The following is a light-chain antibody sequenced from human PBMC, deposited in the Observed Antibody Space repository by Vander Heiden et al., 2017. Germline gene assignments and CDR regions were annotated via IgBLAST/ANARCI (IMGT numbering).Light chain of an antibody. V-gene: IGLV2-8*01. CDR2: EVS. Sequence: QSALPHPPSPSGSPGRSVTIVCTGASSDVGTYNNGPGYQQHPGKAPKLMIYEVSKRPSGVPDRFSGSKSGNTASLTVSGLQPEDEADYYCSSYAGSNTYVFGTGTKVTVL. CDR1: SSDVGTYNN. J-gene: IGLJ1*01. CDR3: SSYAGSNTYV.